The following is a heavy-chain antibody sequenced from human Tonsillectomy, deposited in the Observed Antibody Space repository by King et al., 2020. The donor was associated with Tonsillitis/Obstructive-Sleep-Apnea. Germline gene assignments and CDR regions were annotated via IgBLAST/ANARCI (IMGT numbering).Heavy chain of an antibody. CDR1: GYTFTSYG. CDR2: ISVYNGNT. CDR3: ARVGGLVGPTPNYFDY. Sequence: QLVQSGAELKKPGASVKVSCKASGYTFTSYGISWVRQAPGQGLEWMGWISVYNGNTNYAQNLQGRVTMTTDTPTRTAYMELRSLRSDDTAVYYCARVGGLVGPTPNYFDYWGQGTLVTVSS. J-gene: IGHJ4*02. D-gene: IGHD2-8*02. V-gene: IGHV1-18*01.